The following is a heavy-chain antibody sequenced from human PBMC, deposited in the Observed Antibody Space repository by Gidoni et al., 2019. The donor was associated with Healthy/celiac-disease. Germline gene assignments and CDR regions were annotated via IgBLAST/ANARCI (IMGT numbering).Heavy chain of an antibody. CDR3: ARTYTRSFGVVSIKSYYYYGMDV. D-gene: IGHD3-3*01. CDR2: IIPSVGTA. Sequence: QVQLVQSGAEVKKLRSSVKVSCKAFGGTFSSYAIHLARQATGQRHEWMGGIIPSVGTANYAQEFQGRVTITADKSTSTAYMELSSLRSEDTAVYYCARTYTRSFGVVSIKSYYYYGMDVWGKGTTVTVSS. V-gene: IGHV1-69*06. CDR1: GGTFSSYA. J-gene: IGHJ6*04.